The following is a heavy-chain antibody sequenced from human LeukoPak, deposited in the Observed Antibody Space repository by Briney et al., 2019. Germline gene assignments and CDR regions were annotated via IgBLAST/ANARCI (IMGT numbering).Heavy chain of an antibody. CDR3: ARDVAEGYYDFWSGYYADY. CDR1: GYTFTGYY. J-gene: IGHJ4*02. D-gene: IGHD3-3*01. Sequence: ASVTVSCKASGYTFTGYYMHWVRQAPGQGLEWMGWINPNSGGTNYAQKFQGRVTMTRDTSISTAYMELSRLRSDDTAVYYCARDVAEGYYDFWSGYYADYWGQGTLVTVSS. CDR2: INPNSGGT. V-gene: IGHV1-2*02.